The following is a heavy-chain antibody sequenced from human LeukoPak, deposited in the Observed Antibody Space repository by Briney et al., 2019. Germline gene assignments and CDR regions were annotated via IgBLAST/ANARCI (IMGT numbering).Heavy chain of an antibody. CDR2: ISSSGSTI. CDR3: AELGITMIGGV. CDR1: GFTFSSYE. J-gene: IGHJ6*04. V-gene: IGHV3-48*03. D-gene: IGHD3-10*02. Sequence: GGPLRLSCAASGFTFSSYEMNWVRKAPGKGLEWVSYISSSGSTIYYADSVKGRFTISRDNAKNSLYLQMNSLRAEDTAVYYCAELGITMIGGVWGKETTVTISS.